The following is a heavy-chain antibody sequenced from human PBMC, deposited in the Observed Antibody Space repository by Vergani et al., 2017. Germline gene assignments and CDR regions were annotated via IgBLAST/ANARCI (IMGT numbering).Heavy chain of an antibody. CDR1: GFTVSSNY. CDR2: IYSGGST. V-gene: IGHV3-53*04. Sequence: EVQLVESGGGLVQPGGSLRLSCAASGFTVSSNYMSWVRQAPGKGLEWVSVIYSGGSTYYADSVKGRFTISRHNSKNTLYLQMNSLRAEDTAVYYCARGRGMVREMYDYYYGMDVWGQGTTVTVSS. J-gene: IGHJ6*02. D-gene: IGHD3-10*01. CDR3: ARGRGMVREMYDYYYGMDV.